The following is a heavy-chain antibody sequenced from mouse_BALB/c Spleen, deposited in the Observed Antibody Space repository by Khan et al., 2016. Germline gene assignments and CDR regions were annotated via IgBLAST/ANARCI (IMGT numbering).Heavy chain of an antibody. Sequence: EVQLVETGGGLVQPKGSLKLSCAASGFTFNTNAMNWVRQAPGKGLEWVARIRSKSNNYATYYADSVKDRFTISRDDSQSMLYLQMNNLKTEDTAMYYCVRDSWGYAYWGQGTLVTVSA. CDR1: GFTFNTNA. D-gene: IGHD3-1*01. J-gene: IGHJ3*01. CDR2: IRSKSNNYAT. CDR3: VRDSWGYAY. V-gene: IGHV10S3*01.